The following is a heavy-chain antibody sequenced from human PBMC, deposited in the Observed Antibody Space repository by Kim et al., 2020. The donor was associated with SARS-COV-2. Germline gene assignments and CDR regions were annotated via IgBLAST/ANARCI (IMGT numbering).Heavy chain of an antibody. D-gene: IGHD1-26*01. J-gene: IGHJ6*02. Sequence: SETLSLTCTVSGGSISSYYWSWIRQPPGKGLEWIGYIYYSGSTNYNPSLKSRVTISVDTSKNQFSLKLSSVTAADTAVYYCARHVPHNLIDSGRSLWYYGMDVWGQGTTVTVSS. CDR2: IYYSGST. V-gene: IGHV4-59*08. CDR1: GGSISSYY. CDR3: ARHVPHNLIDSGRSLWYYGMDV.